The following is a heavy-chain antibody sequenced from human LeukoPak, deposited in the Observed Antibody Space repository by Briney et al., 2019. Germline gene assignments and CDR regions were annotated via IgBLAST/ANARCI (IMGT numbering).Heavy chain of an antibody. D-gene: IGHD3-10*01. Sequence: ASVKVSCKASGYTFTSYYMHWVRQAPGQGLEWMGIINPSGGSTSYAQKFQGRVTMTRDTSTSTVYMELSSLRSEDTAVYYCARARHDDYGSGSDPYNWFDPWGQGTLVTVSS. CDR2: INPSGGST. V-gene: IGHV1-46*01. J-gene: IGHJ5*02. CDR3: ARARHDDYGSGSDPYNWFDP. CDR1: GYTFTSYY.